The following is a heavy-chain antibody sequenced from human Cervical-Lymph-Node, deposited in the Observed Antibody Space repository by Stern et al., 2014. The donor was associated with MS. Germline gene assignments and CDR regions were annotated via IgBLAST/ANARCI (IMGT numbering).Heavy chain of an antibody. CDR2: IYPGDAET. J-gene: IGHJ4*02. Sequence: EVQLVESGAEVKKPGESLRISCEVSGYRFTNNWIGWVRQMPGKGLEWMGIIYPGDAETRYSPSFQGQVTIFVDKSNTTAYLQWSSLKASDTAIYYCARRGHGYMGIDFWGQGTPVTVSS. CDR3: ARRGHGYMGIDF. V-gene: IGHV5-51*03. CDR1: GYRFTNNW. D-gene: IGHD1-1*01.